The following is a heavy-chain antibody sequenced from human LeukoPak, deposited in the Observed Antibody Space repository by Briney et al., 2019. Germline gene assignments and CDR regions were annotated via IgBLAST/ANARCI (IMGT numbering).Heavy chain of an antibody. CDR1: GYTFTSYG. CDR3: AREGVYYYDSSGYSPLDY. Sequence: ASVKVSCKASGYTFTSYGISWVRQAPGQGLEWMGWISAYNGNTNYAQKLQGRVTMTTDTSTSTAYMELRSLRSDDTGVYYCAREGVYYYDSSGYSPLDYWGQGTLVTVSS. D-gene: IGHD3-22*01. J-gene: IGHJ4*02. V-gene: IGHV1-18*01. CDR2: ISAYNGNT.